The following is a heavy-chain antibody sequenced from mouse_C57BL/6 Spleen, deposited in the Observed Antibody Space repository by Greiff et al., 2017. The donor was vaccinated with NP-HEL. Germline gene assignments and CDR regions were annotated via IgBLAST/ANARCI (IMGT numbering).Heavy chain of an antibody. J-gene: IGHJ3*01. Sequence: EVMLVESGGGLVKPGGSLKLSCAASGFTFSSYAMSWVRQTPEKRLEWVATISDGGSYTYYPDNVKGRFTISRDNAKNNLYLQMSHLKSEDTAMYYCAREEDYYGSSYDYWGQGTLVTVSA. CDR3: AREEDYYGSSYDY. D-gene: IGHD1-1*01. V-gene: IGHV5-4*01. CDR1: GFTFSSYA. CDR2: ISDGGSYT.